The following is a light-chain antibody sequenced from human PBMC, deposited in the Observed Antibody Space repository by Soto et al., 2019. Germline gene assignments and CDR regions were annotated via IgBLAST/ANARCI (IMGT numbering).Light chain of an antibody. V-gene: IGKV3-15*01. CDR1: QSISNK. J-gene: IGKJ5*01. CDR2: DSS. CDR3: QQYNNWRSIT. Sequence: EIVVTQSPATLSVSPGERATLSCRASQSISNKLAWYQHKPGQAPRLLIYDSSTRAAAIPARFSGSGSGTDFTLNISSLQSEDYAVYYCQQYNNWRSITFGQGTRLETK.